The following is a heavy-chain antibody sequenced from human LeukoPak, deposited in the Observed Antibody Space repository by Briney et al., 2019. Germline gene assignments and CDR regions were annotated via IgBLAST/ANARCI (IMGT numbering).Heavy chain of an antibody. D-gene: IGHD2-21*01. CDR1: GFTFSSYA. Sequence: GGSLRLSCAASGFTFSSYAMNWVRQAPGKGLEWVSAISGSGDNTYYADSVKGRFTISRDNSRNTLYLQMDSLRSEDTAVYYCARDFFPVVDSTWYEIGYWGQGTLVTVSS. CDR3: ARDFFPVVDSTWYEIGY. V-gene: IGHV3-23*01. J-gene: IGHJ4*02. CDR2: ISGSGDNT.